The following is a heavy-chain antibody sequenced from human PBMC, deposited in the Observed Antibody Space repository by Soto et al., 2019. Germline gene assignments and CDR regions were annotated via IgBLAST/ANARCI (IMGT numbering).Heavy chain of an antibody. CDR2: IIPIFGTT. J-gene: IGHJ4*02. CDR1: ADSFSSYG. Sequence: QVQLVQSGAEVKEPGSAVKVSCKAPADSFSSYGISWVRQDPGQGLEWMGGIIPIFGTTNYAEKFQGRVTINADESTNTACMELSSLRSEDTALYYCARVFPDGWVEPGVVRGYLDTWGRGTLVTVSS. CDR3: ARVFPDGWVEPGVVRGYLDT. D-gene: IGHD3-3*01. V-gene: IGHV1-69*01.